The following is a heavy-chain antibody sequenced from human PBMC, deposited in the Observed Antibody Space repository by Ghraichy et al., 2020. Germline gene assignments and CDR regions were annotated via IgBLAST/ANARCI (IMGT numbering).Heavy chain of an antibody. CDR3: ARGPNIGAAGTDY. CDR1: GGSFSGYY. Sequence: SETLSLTCAVYGGSFSGYYWSWIRQPPGKGLEWIGEINHSGSTNYNPSLKSRVTISVDTSKNQFSLKLSSVTAADTAVYYCARGPNIGAAGTDYWGQGTLVTVSS. D-gene: IGHD6-13*01. V-gene: IGHV4-34*01. J-gene: IGHJ4*02. CDR2: INHSGST.